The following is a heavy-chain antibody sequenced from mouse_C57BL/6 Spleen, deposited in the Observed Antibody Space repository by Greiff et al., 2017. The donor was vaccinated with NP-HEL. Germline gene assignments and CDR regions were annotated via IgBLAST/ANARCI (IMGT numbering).Heavy chain of an antibody. CDR1: GYSITSGYY. D-gene: IGHD1-1*01. CDR2: ISYDGSN. V-gene: IGHV3-6*01. Sequence: DVQLQESGPGLVKPSQSLSLTCSVTGYSITSGYYWNWIRQFPGNKLEWMCYISYDGSNNYNPSLKNRISITRDTSKNQFFLQLNSVTTEDTATYDCARGTTVVATRYAMDYWGQGTSVTVSS. CDR3: ARGTTVVATRYAMDY. J-gene: IGHJ4*01.